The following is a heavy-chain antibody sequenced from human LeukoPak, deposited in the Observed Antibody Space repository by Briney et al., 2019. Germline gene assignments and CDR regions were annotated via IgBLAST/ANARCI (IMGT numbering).Heavy chain of an antibody. CDR2: IFHTGHT. D-gene: IGHD3-10*01. J-gene: IGHJ4*02. CDR1: GGSISSGDYP. CDR3: ARGYYGAGSHFDF. V-gene: IGHV4-30-2*01. Sequence: SQTLSLTCTVSGGSISSGDYPWSWIRQPPGKGLEWIGYIFHTGHTSYNPSLKSRVTISVDMSKNQLSLRLSSVTAADTAVYYCARGYYGAGSHFDFWGQGTLVTVSS.